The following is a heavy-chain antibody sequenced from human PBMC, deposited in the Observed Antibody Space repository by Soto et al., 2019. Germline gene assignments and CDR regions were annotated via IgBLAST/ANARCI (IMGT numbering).Heavy chain of an antibody. V-gene: IGHV3-23*01. CDR2: ISGSGGST. CDR3: AKDREQQLRGPNWFDP. CDR1: GFTFSSYA. D-gene: IGHD6-13*01. Sequence: GGSLRLSCAASGFTFSSYAMSWVRQAPGKGLEWVSAISGSGGSTYYADSVKGRFTISRDNSKNTLYLQMNSLRAEDTAVYYCAKDREQQLRGPNWFDPWGQGTRGTV. J-gene: IGHJ5*02.